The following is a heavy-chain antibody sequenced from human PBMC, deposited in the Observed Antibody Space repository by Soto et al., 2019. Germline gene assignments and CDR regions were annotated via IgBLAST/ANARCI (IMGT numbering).Heavy chain of an antibody. J-gene: IGHJ4*02. CDR3: ARDYGATSPDYFDY. CDR2: ISGHSGNT. CDR1: GYTFTSHN. D-gene: IGHD4-17*01. Sequence: QVQLVQSGAEVKKPGASVKVSCKTSGYTFTSHNINWVRQVPGQGLEWLGWISGHSGNTKYKEKVQDRITLTTDTSTKTGYMELRSLTPDDTAVYFCARDYGATSPDYFDYWGQGTLVTVSS. V-gene: IGHV1-18*04.